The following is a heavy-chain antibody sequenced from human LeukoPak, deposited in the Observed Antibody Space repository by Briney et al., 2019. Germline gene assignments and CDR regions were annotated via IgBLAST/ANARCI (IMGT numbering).Heavy chain of an antibody. CDR1: GGSFSGYY. J-gene: IGHJ3*02. CDR2: INHSGST. CDR3: ARGLAFDI. Sequence: SETLSLTCAVYGGSFSGYYWSWIRQPPGKGLEWIGEINHSGSTNYNPSLKSRVTISVDTSKNQFSLKLSSVTAADTAVYYCARGLAFDIWGQGTMVTVSS. V-gene: IGHV4-34*01.